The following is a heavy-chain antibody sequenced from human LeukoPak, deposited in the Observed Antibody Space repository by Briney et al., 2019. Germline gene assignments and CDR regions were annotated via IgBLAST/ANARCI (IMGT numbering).Heavy chain of an antibody. CDR1: GGSFSGYY. CDR3: ARATMVRGLVFDY. CDR2: INHSGST. Sequence: SETLPLTCAVYGGSFSGYYWSWIRQPPGKGLEWIGEINHSGSTNYNPSLKSRVTISVDTSKNQFSLKLSSVTAADTAVYYCARATMVRGLVFDYWGQGTLVTVSS. D-gene: IGHD3-10*01. J-gene: IGHJ4*02. V-gene: IGHV4-34*01.